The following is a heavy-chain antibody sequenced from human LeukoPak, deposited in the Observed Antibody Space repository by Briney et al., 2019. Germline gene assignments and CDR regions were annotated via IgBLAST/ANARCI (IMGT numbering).Heavy chain of an antibody. CDR1: GGSIISSSYY. V-gene: IGHV4-39*01. Sequence: SETLSLTCTVSGGSIISSSYYWDWIRQPPGKGLDWIGSFYYSGSTYYNPSLKSRVTISVDTSKNQFSLKLSSVTAADTAVYYCARRNRAAAGVDYWGQGTLVTVSS. CDR2: FYYSGST. CDR3: ARRNRAAAGVDY. J-gene: IGHJ4*02. D-gene: IGHD6-13*01.